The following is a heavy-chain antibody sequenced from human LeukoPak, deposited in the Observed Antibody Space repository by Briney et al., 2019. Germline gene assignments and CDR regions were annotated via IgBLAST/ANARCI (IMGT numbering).Heavy chain of an antibody. D-gene: IGHD3-10*01. CDR1: GFTFSSYG. Sequence: GGSLRLSCAASGFTFSSYGMHWVRQAPGKGLEWVAVVWYDGSNKYYADSVKGRFTISRDNSKNTLYLQMNSLRAEDTAVYYCARDSGSSRSRYYSYYGMDVWGQGTTVTVSS. CDR3: ARDSGSSRSRYYSYYGMDV. V-gene: IGHV3-33*01. CDR2: VWYDGSNK. J-gene: IGHJ6*02.